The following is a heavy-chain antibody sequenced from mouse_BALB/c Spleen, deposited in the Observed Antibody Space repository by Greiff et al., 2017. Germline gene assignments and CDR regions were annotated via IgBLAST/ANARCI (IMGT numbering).Heavy chain of an antibody. J-gene: IGHJ2*01. CDR2: ISSGGSYT. V-gene: IGHV5-6*01. CDR3: ARQGMTTTTFDY. D-gene: IGHD2-12*01. Sequence: EVQRVESGGGLVKPGGSLKLSCAASGFTFSSYGMSWVRQTPDKRLEWVATISSGGSYTYYPDSVKGRFTISRDNAKNTLYLQMSSLKSEDTAMYYCARQGMTTTTFDYWGQGTTLTVSS. CDR1: GFTFSSYG.